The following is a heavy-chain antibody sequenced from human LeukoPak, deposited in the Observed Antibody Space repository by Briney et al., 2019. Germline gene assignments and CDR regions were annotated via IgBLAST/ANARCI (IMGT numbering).Heavy chain of an antibody. CDR1: GYTFSGYY. J-gene: IGHJ4*02. V-gene: IGHV1-2*02. D-gene: IGHD3-22*01. Sequence: ASVKVSCKASGYTFSGYYMHWVRQAPGQGLEWMGWINPNSGGTNYAQKFQGRVTMTGDTSISTAYMELSRLRSDDSAVYYCARGNVDSSSLTYWGQGTLVTVSS. CDR3: ARGNVDSSSLTY. CDR2: INPNSGGT.